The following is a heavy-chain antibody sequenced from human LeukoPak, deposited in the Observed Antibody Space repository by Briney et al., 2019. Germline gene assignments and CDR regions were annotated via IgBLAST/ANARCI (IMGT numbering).Heavy chain of an antibody. V-gene: IGHV4-39*01. CDR2: IYHSGST. CDR3: ARHLWAAAAGNWFDP. CDR1: GGSISSSSYY. J-gene: IGHJ5*02. Sequence: SETLSLTCTVSGGSISSSSYYWGWIRQPPGKGLEWIGSIYHSGSTYYNPSLKSRVTISVDTSKNQFSLKLSSVTAADTAVYYCARHLWAAAAGNWFDPWGQGTLVTVSS. D-gene: IGHD6-13*01.